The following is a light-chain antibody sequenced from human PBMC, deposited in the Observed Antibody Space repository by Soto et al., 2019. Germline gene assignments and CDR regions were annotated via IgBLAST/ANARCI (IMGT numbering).Light chain of an antibody. V-gene: IGKV1-5*01. Sequence: IQVTQSPSTLSASVGERVTITCRASEDITNYLAWYQQKPGKAPKLLIYDASSLESGVPSRFSGSGSGTEFTLTISSLQPDDFATYYCQQYNSYSPTFGQGTKVDIK. J-gene: IGKJ1*01. CDR1: EDITNY. CDR2: DAS. CDR3: QQYNSYSPT.